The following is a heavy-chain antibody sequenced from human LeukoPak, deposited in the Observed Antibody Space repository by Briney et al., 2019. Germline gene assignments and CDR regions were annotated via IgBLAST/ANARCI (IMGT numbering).Heavy chain of an antibody. CDR2: INPSGGST. D-gene: IGHD3-9*01. V-gene: IGHV1-46*01. Sequence: WXRQAPGQXLEWMGTINPSGGSTRYAQKFQGRVTMTRDTSTSTVYMELSSLRSEDTAVYYCARVQNSGSYFDTFDPWGQGTLVTVSS. J-gene: IGHJ5*02. CDR3: ARVQNSGSYFDTFDP.